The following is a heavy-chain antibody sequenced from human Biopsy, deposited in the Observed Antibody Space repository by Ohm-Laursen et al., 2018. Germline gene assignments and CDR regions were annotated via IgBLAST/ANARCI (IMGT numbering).Heavy chain of an antibody. CDR2: IHYTGSPI. D-gene: IGHD1-26*01. Sequence: SLRLSCSASGLTFTSYEMNWVRQASGKGLEWVANIHYTGSPIYYADSVRGRFTISRDNGEYSLFLKMNSLRVADTAVYYCAGRIPLYSLDVWGQGTTVTVSS. CDR3: AGRIPLYSLDV. CDR1: GLTFTSYE. V-gene: IGHV3-48*03. J-gene: IGHJ6*02.